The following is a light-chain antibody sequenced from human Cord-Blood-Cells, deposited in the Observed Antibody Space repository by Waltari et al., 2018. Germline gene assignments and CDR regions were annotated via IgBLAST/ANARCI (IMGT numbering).Light chain of an antibody. CDR2: DVS. CDR1: SSDVGGYNY. J-gene: IGLJ3*02. CDR3: SSYTSSSTPL. V-gene: IGLV2-14*01. Sequence: QSALTQPASVSGSPGQSITISCTGTSSDVGGYNYVSWYQPHPGKAPKLMIYDVSKRPSGVSNRFSGSKSGNTASLTISGLQAEDEADYYCSSYTSSSTPLFGGGTKLTVL.